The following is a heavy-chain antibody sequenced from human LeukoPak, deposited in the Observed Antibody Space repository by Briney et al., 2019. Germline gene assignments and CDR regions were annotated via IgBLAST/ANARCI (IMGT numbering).Heavy chain of an antibody. D-gene: IGHD3-9*01. Sequence: PGGSLRLSCAASGFTFSSYAMSWVRQAPGKGLEWVPAISGSGGSTYYADSVKGRFTISRDNAKNSLYLQMNSLRAEDTALYYCAKFDDILTGYSTDYWFDPWGQGTLVTVSS. CDR2: ISGSGGST. CDR1: GFTFSSYA. V-gene: IGHV3-23*01. CDR3: AKFDDILTGYSTDYWFDP. J-gene: IGHJ5*02.